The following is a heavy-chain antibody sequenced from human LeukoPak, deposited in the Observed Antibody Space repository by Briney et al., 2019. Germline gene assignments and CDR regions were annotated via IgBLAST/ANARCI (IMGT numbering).Heavy chain of an antibody. CDR2: ISNDGSRT. Sequence: GGSLRLSCAASGFTFSHFWIHWVRQVPGKGLGWVSRISNDGSRTAYADSVKGRFTISRDKAKNTVYLQMNSLRAEDTAIYYCVRDAEGVQLERQDFDHWGQGILVTVSS. CDR3: VRDAEGVQLERQDFDH. V-gene: IGHV3-74*01. J-gene: IGHJ4*02. CDR1: GFTFSHFW. D-gene: IGHD1-1*01.